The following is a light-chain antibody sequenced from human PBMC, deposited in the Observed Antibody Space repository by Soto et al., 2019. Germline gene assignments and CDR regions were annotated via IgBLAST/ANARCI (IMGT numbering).Light chain of an antibody. V-gene: IGKV3-20*01. CDR1: QSVSSSY. CDR3: QHYGTTPHT. Sequence: EIVLTQSPGTLSLSPGQRATLSCRTSQSVSSSYLAWYQHKRGQAPRLLMFGAASRATGIPDRFSGTGSGTDFTLIISRLEPEDFAVYYCQHYGTTPHTFGQGTKLEI. J-gene: IGKJ2*01. CDR2: GAA.